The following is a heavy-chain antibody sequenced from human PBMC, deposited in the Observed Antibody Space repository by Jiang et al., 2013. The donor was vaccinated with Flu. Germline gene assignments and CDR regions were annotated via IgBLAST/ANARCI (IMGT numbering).Heavy chain of an antibody. J-gene: IGHJ4*02. Sequence: GSGLVKPSETLSLTCTVSGYSISSGYYWGWIRQPPGKGLEWIGSIYHSGSTYYNPSLKSRATISVDTSKNQFSLKLSSATAADTAVYYCARAPYYYDSSGYYYPFDYWGQGTLVTVSS. V-gene: IGHV4-38-2*02. CDR2: IYHSGST. CDR3: ARAPYYYDSSGYYYPFDY. D-gene: IGHD3-22*01. CDR1: GYSISSGYY.